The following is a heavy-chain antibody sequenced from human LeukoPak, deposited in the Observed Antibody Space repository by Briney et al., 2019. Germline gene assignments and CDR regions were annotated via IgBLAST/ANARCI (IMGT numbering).Heavy chain of an antibody. Sequence: PETLSLTCTVSGGSINSSSYYWGWIRQPPGKGLEWIGSIFYSGNTYDNPSLKRRVTISVDTSKNQFSLKLNSVTAADTAVYYCARHRSKWLQSSFDYWGQGTLVTVSS. CDR3: ARHRSKWLQSSFDY. D-gene: IGHD5-24*01. CDR1: GGSINSSSYY. CDR2: IFYSGNT. V-gene: IGHV4-39*01. J-gene: IGHJ4*02.